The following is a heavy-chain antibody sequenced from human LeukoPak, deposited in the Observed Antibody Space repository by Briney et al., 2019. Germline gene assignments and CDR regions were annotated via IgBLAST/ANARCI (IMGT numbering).Heavy chain of an antibody. CDR3: ARGAEYYDFWSGYYYWFDP. J-gene: IGHJ5*02. D-gene: IGHD3-3*01. V-gene: IGHV4-34*01. CDR2: INHSGST. Sequence: SETLSLTCTVSGGSISGYYWSWIRQPPGKGLEWIGEINHSGSTNYNPSLKSRVTISVDTSKNQFSLKLSSVTAADTAVYYCARGAEYYDFWSGYYYWFDPWGQGTLVTVSS. CDR1: GGSISGYY.